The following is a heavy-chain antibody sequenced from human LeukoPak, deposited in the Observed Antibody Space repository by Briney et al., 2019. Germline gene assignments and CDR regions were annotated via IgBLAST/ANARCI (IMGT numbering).Heavy chain of an antibody. CDR3: AKDGGNWSNRKAFDI. J-gene: IGHJ3*02. V-gene: IGHV3-23*01. Sequence: GGSLRLSCAVSGFIFSTYDMSWVRQAPGKGLEWVSGISGSGINTYYVGSVQGRFTISRDNSKNTLYLQMNSLRAEDTAMYYCAKDGGNWSNRKAFDIWGQGTMVTVSS. CDR1: GFIFSTYD. CDR2: ISGSGINT. D-gene: IGHD3-3*01.